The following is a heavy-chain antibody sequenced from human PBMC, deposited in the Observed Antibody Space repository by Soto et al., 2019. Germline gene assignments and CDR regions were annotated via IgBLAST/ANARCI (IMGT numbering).Heavy chain of an antibody. V-gene: IGHV5-51*01. CDR1: GYSFADYW. J-gene: IGHJ4*02. D-gene: IGHD2-15*01. CDR3: ARRDDTVVTGPPRY. CDR2: IYPAYSET. Sequence: PGESLNISCLGSGYSFADYWIGWVRQLPGKGLEWMGIIYPAYSETRYSPSFQGHVIISVDKSINTAYLQWSSLKASDTAIYYCARRDDTVVTGPPRYWGQGTQVTVSS.